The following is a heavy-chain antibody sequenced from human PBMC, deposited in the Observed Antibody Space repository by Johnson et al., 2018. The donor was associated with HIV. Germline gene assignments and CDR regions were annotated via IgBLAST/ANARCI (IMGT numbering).Heavy chain of an antibody. V-gene: IGHV3-13*01. J-gene: IGHJ3*01. CDR1: GFIFSSYD. D-gene: IGHD1-26*01. CDR3: ARGIVGADDAFDV. Sequence: MQLVESGGGLVQPGWSLRLSCAASGFIFSSYDMHWVRQATGRGLEWVSGIGTAGDTYYPGSVKGRFTISRENAKNSLYLQMDSLRAGDTALYYCARGIVGADDAFDVWGQGTMVTVSS. CDR2: IGTAGDT.